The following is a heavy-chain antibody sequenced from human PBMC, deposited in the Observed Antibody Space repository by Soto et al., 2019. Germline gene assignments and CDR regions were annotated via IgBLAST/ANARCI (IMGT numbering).Heavy chain of an antibody. D-gene: IGHD2-15*01. J-gene: IGHJ4*02. CDR2: IIPIFGTA. Sequence: EASVKVSCKASGGTFSSYAISWVRQAPGQGLEWMGGIIPIFGTAIYAQKFQGRVTMTEDTSTDTAYMELSSLRSEDTAVYYCATVEYCSGGSCYFFPPYFDYWGQGTLVTVSS. V-gene: IGHV1-69*06. CDR3: ATVEYCSGGSCYFFPPYFDY. CDR1: GGTFSSYA.